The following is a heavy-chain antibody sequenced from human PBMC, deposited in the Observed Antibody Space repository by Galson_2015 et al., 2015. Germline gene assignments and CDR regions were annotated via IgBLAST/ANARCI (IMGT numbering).Heavy chain of an antibody. CDR1: GYTFTSYA. CDR3: ARGNSSGWYSRGSFDY. Sequence: SVKVSCKASGYTFTSYAMHWVRQAPGQRLEWMGWINAGNGNTKYSQKFQGRVTITRDTSASTAYMELSSLRSEDTAVYYCARGNSSGWYSRGSFDYWGQGTLVTVSS. J-gene: IGHJ4*02. D-gene: IGHD6-19*01. CDR2: INAGNGNT. V-gene: IGHV1-3*01.